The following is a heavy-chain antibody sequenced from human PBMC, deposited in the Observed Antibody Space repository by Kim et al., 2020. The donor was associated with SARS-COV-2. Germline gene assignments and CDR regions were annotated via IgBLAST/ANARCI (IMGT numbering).Heavy chain of an antibody. CDR3: AGTQIYDSSGYSDY. J-gene: IGHJ4*02. D-gene: IGHD3-22*01. V-gene: IGHV3-33*01. CDR1: GFTFSSYG. CDR2: IWYDGSNK. Sequence: GGSLRLSCAASGFTFSSYGMHWVRQAPGKGLEWVAVIWYDGSNKYYADSVKGRFTISRDNSKNTLYLQMNSLRAEDTAVYYCAGTQIYDSSGYSDYWGQGTLVTVSS.